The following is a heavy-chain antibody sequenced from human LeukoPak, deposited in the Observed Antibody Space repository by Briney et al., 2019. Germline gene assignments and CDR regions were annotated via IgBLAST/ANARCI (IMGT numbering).Heavy chain of an antibody. CDR3: AREGGDIYYGDYEFDY. CDR2: INPNSGGT. J-gene: IGHJ4*02. Sequence: GASVKVSCKASGYTFTGYYMHWVRQAPGQGLEWMGRINPNSGGTNYAQKFQGSVTMPRDTSISTAYMELSRLRSDDTAVYYCAREGGDIYYGDYEFDYWGQGTLVTVSS. D-gene: IGHD4-17*01. V-gene: IGHV1-2*06. CDR1: GYTFTGYY.